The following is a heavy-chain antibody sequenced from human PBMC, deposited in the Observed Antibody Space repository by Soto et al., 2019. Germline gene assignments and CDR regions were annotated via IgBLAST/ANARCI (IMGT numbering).Heavy chain of an antibody. Sequence: EVQLVESGGGLVQPGGSLRLSCAASGFTLSSYDIHWVRQATGEGLAWVSGIGNGGDTHYADSVKGRFIISREDGKNSLYLQMNNLRVGDTAVYYCTRKTPPTGMEVWGQGATVTVSS. CDR2: IGNGGDT. V-gene: IGHV3-13*01. D-gene: IGHD2-15*01. CDR3: TRKTPPTGMEV. CDR1: GFTLSSYD. J-gene: IGHJ6*02.